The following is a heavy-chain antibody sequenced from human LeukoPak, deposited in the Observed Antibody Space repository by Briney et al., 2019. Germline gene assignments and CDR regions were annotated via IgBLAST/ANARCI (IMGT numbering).Heavy chain of an antibody. J-gene: IGHJ6*03. V-gene: IGHV3-30*03. CDR1: GFTFSSYG. CDR3: ARLQSGTYSYYFFYMDV. CDR2: ISYDGSNK. D-gene: IGHD1-26*01. Sequence: GGSLRLSCAASGFTFSSYGIHWVRQAPGKGLEWVAVISYDGSNKYYADFVKGRFTISRDNSKNTLYLQMNSLRAEDTAVYFCARLQSGTYSYYFFYMDVWGKGTTVTVSS.